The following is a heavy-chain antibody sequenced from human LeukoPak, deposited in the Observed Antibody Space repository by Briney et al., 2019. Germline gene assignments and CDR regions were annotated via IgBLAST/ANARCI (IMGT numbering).Heavy chain of an antibody. CDR3: ARARGGGSYRGYYFDY. V-gene: IGHV4-61*02. Sequence: SETLSLTCTVSGGSISSGSYYWSWIRQPAGKGLEWIGRIYTSGSTNYNPSLKSRGTISVDTSKNHFSLKLSSVTAADTAVYYCARARGGGSYRGYYFDYWGQGTLVTVSS. CDR2: IYTSGST. CDR1: GGSISSGSYY. D-gene: IGHD1-26*01. J-gene: IGHJ4*02.